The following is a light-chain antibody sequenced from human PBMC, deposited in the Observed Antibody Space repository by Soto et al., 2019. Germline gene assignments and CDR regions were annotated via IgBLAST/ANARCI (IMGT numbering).Light chain of an antibody. CDR2: DAS. CDR1: QSISS. CDR3: QQRSNWPPIT. V-gene: IGKV3-11*01. Sequence: EIVLTQSPVTLSLSPGERATLSFGASQSISSLVWYQQKPGQAPRLLICDASNRATGIPARFSGSGSGTDFTLTISSLEPEDFAVYYCQQRSNWPPITFGQGTLLEIK. J-gene: IGKJ5*01.